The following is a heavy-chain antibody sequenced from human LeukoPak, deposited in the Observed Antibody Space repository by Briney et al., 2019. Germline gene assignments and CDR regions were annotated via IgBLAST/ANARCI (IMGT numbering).Heavy chain of an antibody. CDR1: RYTFTSYA. Sequence: GASVKVSCKDSRYTFTSYALHWVRQAPGQRLEWMGRINAGNGNTKNSQTFQGRVTITRDTSASTAYMELSSLRSEDTAVYYCARAYYHGSGSYYFDYWGQGTLVTVSS. CDR3: ARAYYHGSGSYYFDY. D-gene: IGHD3-10*01. J-gene: IGHJ4*02. CDR2: INAGNGNT. V-gene: IGHV1-3*01.